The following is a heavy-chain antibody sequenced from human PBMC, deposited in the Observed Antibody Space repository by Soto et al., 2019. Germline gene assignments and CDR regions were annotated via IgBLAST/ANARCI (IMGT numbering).Heavy chain of an antibody. J-gene: IGHJ4*02. V-gene: IGHV1-46*03. Sequence: QVQLVQSGAEVKKPGASVKVSCKASGYTFTSYYMHWVRQAPGQGLEWMGIINPSGGSTSYAQKFQGRVTMTRDTSTSTVYMELSSLRSEDTAVYYCARDSAVVVVAATGDFDYWGQGTLVTVSS. CDR2: INPSGGST. D-gene: IGHD2-15*01. CDR3: ARDSAVVVVAATGDFDY. CDR1: GYTFTSYY.